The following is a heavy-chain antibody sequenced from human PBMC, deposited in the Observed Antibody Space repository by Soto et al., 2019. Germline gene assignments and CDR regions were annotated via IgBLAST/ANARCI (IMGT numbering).Heavy chain of an antibody. V-gene: IGHV1-69*01. CDR1: RGTFNRYA. CDR2: LVPQFGTP. D-gene: IGHD5-18*01. Sequence: QVQLVQSGAEVKKPGSSVKVSCLASRGTFNRYAINWVRQAPGHGLEWLGALVPQFGTPNYAQKFQDRVTIVADESPNTTSMELRGLTSDDTGVYYCARQNRDTPMVPCDVWGKGTLVTVSS. J-gene: IGHJ4*02. CDR3: ARQNRDTPMVPCDV.